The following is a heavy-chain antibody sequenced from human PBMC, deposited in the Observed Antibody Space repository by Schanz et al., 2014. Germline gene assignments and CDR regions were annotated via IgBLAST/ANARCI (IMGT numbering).Heavy chain of an antibody. D-gene: IGHD4-17*01. CDR1: GFSLNTYG. Sequence: QEQLMESGGGVVQPGTSLILSCSVSGFSLNTYGIHWFRQPAGKGLEWVAVIWNNGVTKYYADSLRGRFTISRDRFQNTLYLRMSSLRAEDTAVYYCARPRFDYGEVDYWGQGTLVTVSS. J-gene: IGHJ4*02. CDR2: IWNNGVTK. V-gene: IGHV3-33*01. CDR3: ARPRFDYGEVDY.